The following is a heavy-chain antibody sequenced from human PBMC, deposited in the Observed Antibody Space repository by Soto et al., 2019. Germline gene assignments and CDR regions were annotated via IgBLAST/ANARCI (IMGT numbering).Heavy chain of an antibody. V-gene: IGHV3-23*01. CDR1: GFTFSSYA. CDR2: ISGSGGST. Sequence: PGGSLRLSCAASGFTFSSYAMSWVRQAPGKGLEWVSAISGSGGSTYYADSVKGRFTISRDNSKNTLYLQMNSLRAEDTAVYYCAKGRIVVVITTSWWFDPWGQGTLVTVSS. CDR3: AKGRIVVVITTSWWFDP. J-gene: IGHJ5*02. D-gene: IGHD3-22*01.